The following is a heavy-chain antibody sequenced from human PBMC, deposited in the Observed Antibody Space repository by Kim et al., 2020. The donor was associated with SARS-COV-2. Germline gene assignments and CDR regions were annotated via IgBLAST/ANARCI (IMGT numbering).Heavy chain of an antibody. J-gene: IGHJ4*02. D-gene: IGHD1-1*01. CDR3: ARHGSIPADY. CDR2: ET. Sequence: ETRYSQSFQGQVTISADKSISTAYLQWSSLRASDTAMYYCARHGSIPADYWGQGTLVTVSS. V-gene: IGHV5-51*01.